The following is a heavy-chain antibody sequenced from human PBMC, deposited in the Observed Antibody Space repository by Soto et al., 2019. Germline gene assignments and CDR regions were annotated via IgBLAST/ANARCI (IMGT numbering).Heavy chain of an antibody. D-gene: IGHD2-21*02. CDR2: TRNKANSYTT. CDR1: GFTFRDQY. V-gene: IGHV3-72*01. CDR3: TKEIAGDWGYMDF. Sequence: GGSLRLSCAASGFTFRDQYLDWVRQAPGKGLEWVGRTRNKANSYTTEYAASVKGRFTISRDDSKNSLYLQMDSPSAEDTAVYYCTKEIAGDWGYMDFWGQGTTVTVSS. J-gene: IGHJ6*03.